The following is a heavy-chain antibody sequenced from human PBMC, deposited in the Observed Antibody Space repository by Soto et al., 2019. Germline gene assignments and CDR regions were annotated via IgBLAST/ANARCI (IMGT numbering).Heavy chain of an antibody. V-gene: IGHV3-30*18. D-gene: IGHD3-10*01. CDR2: ISYDGSNK. CDR3: AKDPHYYGSGSYYFDY. CDR1: GFTFSSYG. Sequence: GGSLRLSCAASGFTFSSYGMHWVRQAPGKGLEWVAVISYDGSNKYYADSVKGRFTISRDNSKNTLYLQMNSLRAEDTAVYYCAKDPHYYGSGSYYFDYWGQGTLVTVSS. J-gene: IGHJ4*02.